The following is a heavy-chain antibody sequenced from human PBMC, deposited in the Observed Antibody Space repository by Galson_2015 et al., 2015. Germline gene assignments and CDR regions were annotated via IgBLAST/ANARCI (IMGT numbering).Heavy chain of an antibody. V-gene: IGHV3-30-3*01. CDR3: ARDQGLRGQWLVDY. J-gene: IGHJ4*02. CDR2: ISYDGSNK. Sequence: SLRLSCAASGFTFSNYAMHWVRQAPGKGLEWVAVISYDGSNKYYADSVKGRFTISRDNSKNTLYLQMNSLRAEDTAVYYCARDQGLRGQWLVDYWGQGTLVTVSS. CDR1: GFTFSNYA. D-gene: IGHD6-19*01.